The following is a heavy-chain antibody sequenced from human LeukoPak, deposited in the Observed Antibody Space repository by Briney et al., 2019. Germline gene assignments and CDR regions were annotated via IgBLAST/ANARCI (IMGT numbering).Heavy chain of an antibody. Sequence: GGSLRLSCAASGFTVSSDFMIWVRQAPGRGLEWVSILYSGGNTYYGGSVKGRFTIFRDNSRNTLYLQMNSLRAAATAVYYCARQRGTTVTTYQVYWGQGTLVTVSS. CDR3: ARQRGTTVTTYQVY. V-gene: IGHV3-66*04. D-gene: IGHD4-17*01. CDR2: LYSGGNT. J-gene: IGHJ4*02. CDR1: GFTVSSDF.